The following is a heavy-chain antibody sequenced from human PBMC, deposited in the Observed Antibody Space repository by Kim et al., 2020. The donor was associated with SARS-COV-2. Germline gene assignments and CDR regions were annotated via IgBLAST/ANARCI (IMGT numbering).Heavy chain of an antibody. CDR1: GYTFTSYA. V-gene: IGHV7-4-1*02. Sequence: ASVKVSCKASGYTFTSYAMNWVRQAPGQGLEWMGWINTNTGNPTYAQGFTGRFVFSLDTSVSTAYLQISSLKAEDTAVYYCARDHYYDSSDSGVGFDPWGQGTLVTVSS. CDR3: ARDHYYDSSDSGVGFDP. J-gene: IGHJ5*02. D-gene: IGHD3-22*01. CDR2: INTNTGNP.